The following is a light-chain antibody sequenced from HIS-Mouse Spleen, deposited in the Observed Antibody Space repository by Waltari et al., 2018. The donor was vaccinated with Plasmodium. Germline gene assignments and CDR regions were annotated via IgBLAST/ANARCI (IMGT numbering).Light chain of an antibody. CDR2: GKN. Sequence: SSELTQDPAVSVALGQTVRITCQVDSLRSSYASWYQQKPGQAPVLVIYGKNNRPSGIPDRFSGSSSGNTASLTITGAQAEDEADYYCNSRDSSGNHLVFGGGTKLTVL. J-gene: IGLJ2*01. CDR3: NSRDSSGNHLV. V-gene: IGLV3-19*01. CDR1: SLRSSY.